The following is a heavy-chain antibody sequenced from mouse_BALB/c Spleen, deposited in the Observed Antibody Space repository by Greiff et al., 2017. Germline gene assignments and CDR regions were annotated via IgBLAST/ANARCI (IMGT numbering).Heavy chain of an antibody. Sequence: QVQLQQSGAELARPGASVKLSCKASGYTFTSYWMQWVKQRPGQGLEWIGAIYPGDGDTRYTQKFKGKATLTADKSSSTAYMQLSSLASEDSAVYYCARGNYGYEVDYWGQGTTLTVSS. V-gene: IGHV1-87*01. CDR3: ARGNYGYEVDY. D-gene: IGHD2-2*01. CDR2: IYPGDGDT. CDR1: GYTFTSYW. J-gene: IGHJ2*01.